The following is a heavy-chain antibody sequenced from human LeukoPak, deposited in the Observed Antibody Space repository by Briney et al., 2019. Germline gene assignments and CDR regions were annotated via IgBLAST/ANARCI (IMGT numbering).Heavy chain of an antibody. CDR3: TRNREDRTNVGVSYY. CDR1: GFTFSSYA. CDR2: ISGSGGST. J-gene: IGHJ4*02. Sequence: GGSLRLSCAASGFTFSSYAMSWVRQAPGKGLEWVSAISGSGGSTYYADSVKGRFTISRDNSKNTLYLQMNSLRAEDTAVYYCTRNREDRTNVGVSYYWGQGTLVTVSS. V-gene: IGHV3-23*01. D-gene: IGHD2-15*01.